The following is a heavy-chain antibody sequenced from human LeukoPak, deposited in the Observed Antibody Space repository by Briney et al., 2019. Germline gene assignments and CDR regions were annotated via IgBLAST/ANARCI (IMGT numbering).Heavy chain of an antibody. CDR3: ARAYSSGWIFDY. CDR1: GGSFSGYY. J-gene: IGHJ4*02. D-gene: IGHD6-19*01. Sequence: TSETLSLTCAVYGGSFSGYYWSWIRQPPGKGLEWIGEINHSGSTNYNPSLKSRVTISVDTSKNQFSLKLSSVTAADTAVYYCARAYSSGWIFDYWGQGTLVTVSS. CDR2: INHSGST. V-gene: IGHV4-34*01.